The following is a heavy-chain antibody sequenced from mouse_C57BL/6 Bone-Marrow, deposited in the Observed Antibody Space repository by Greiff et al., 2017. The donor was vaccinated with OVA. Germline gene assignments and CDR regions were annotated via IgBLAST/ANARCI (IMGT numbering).Heavy chain of an antibody. CDR1: GYTFTDYY. V-gene: IGHV1-26*01. CDR3: ARPCYAMDY. Sequence: EVQLQQSGPELVKPGASVKISCKASGYTFTDYYMNWVKQSHGKSLEWIGDINPNNGGTSYNQKFKGKATLTVDKSSSTAYMELRSLTSEDSAVYYCARPCYAMDYWGQGTSVTVSS. J-gene: IGHJ4*01. CDR2: INPNNGGT.